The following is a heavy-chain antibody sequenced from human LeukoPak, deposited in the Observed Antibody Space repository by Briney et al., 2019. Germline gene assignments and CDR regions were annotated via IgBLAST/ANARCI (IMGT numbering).Heavy chain of an antibody. CDR1: GGSISSGGYY. J-gene: IGHJ4*02. CDR2: IYYSGST. D-gene: IGHD2-2*02. CDR3: AVGYCSSTSCYTALDLLDY. Sequence: PSQTLSLTCTVSGGSISSGGYYWSWIRQHPGKGLEWIGYIYYSGSTYYNPSLKSRVTISVDTSKNQFSLKLSSVTAADTAVYYCAVGYCSSTSCYTALDLLDYWGQGTLVTVSS. V-gene: IGHV4-31*03.